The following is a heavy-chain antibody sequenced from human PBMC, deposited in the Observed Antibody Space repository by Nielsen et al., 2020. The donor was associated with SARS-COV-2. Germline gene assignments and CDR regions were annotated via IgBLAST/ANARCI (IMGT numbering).Heavy chain of an antibody. D-gene: IGHD2-15*01. CDR2: ISGSGGST. V-gene: IGHV3-23*01. J-gene: IGHJ5*02. CDR1: GFTFRSYA. CDR3: AKETPYCSGGSCYWRGNWFDP. Sequence: GGSLRLSCAASGFTFRSYARSWVGQPQRPGLEWVSAISGSGGSTYYADSVKGRFTISRDNSKNTLYLQMNSLRAEDTAVYYCAKETPYCSGGSCYWRGNWFDPWGQGTLVTVSS.